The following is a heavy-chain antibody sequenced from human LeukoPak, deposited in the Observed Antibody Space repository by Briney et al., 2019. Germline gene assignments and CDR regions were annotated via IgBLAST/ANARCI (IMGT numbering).Heavy chain of an antibody. CDR2: IYYSGTT. J-gene: IGHJ5*02. V-gene: IGHV4-59*12. D-gene: IGHD2-15*01. Sequence: SQTLSLTCTVSGGSISSYYWSWIRQPPGKGLEWIGYIYYSGTTNYNPSLKSRVTISVDTSKNQFSLNLISVTAADTAVYFCARGRGGGGSSNNWFDPWGQGTLVTVSS. CDR1: GGSISSYY. CDR3: ARGRGGGGSSNNWFDP.